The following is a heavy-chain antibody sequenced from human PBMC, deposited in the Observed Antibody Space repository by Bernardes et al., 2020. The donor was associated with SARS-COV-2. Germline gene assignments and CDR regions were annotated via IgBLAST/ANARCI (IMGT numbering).Heavy chain of an antibody. Sequence: GGSLRLSCAASGFTFSSDAMSWVRQAPGKGLDWVSAISGNGGSTSYADSVKGRFAISRDNSKNTLYLQMNSLRAEDTAVYYCAKRGYSNGPDTFDNWGQGTLVTVSS. CDR2: ISGNGGST. CDR3: AKRGYSNGPDTFDN. CDR1: GFTFSSDA. D-gene: IGHD6-19*01. J-gene: IGHJ4*02. V-gene: IGHV3-23*01.